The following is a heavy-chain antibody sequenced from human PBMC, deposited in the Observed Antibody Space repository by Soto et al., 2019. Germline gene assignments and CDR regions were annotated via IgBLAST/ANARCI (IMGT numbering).Heavy chain of an antibody. Sequence: GGSLRLSCAASGFTFSSYAMSWVRQAPGKGLEWVSAISGSGGSTYYADSVKGRFTISRDNSKNTLYLQMNSLRAEDTAVYYCAKGIYYYDFSGYYYVSPIDFWGQGILVTVSS. CDR2: ISGSGGST. D-gene: IGHD3-22*01. J-gene: IGHJ4*02. CDR3: AKGIYYYDFSGYYYVSPIDF. V-gene: IGHV3-23*01. CDR1: GFTFSSYA.